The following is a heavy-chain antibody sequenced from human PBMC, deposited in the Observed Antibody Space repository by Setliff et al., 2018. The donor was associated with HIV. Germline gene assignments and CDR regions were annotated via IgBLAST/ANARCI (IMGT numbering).Heavy chain of an antibody. CDR1: GGSSRTYS. Sequence: ASVKVSCKASGGSSRTYSINWVRQAPGKGLEWMGGFDPEDGETIYAQKFQGRVTMTEDTSTDTAYMELSSLRSEDTAVYYCATGPREWLTSPAMFYWGQGTLVTVSS. CDR3: ATGPREWLTSPAMFY. V-gene: IGHV1-24*01. D-gene: IGHD3-3*01. J-gene: IGHJ4*02. CDR2: FDPEDGET.